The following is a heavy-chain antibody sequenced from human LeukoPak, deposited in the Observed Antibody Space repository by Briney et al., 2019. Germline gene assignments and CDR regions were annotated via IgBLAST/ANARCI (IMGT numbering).Heavy chain of an antibody. Sequence: SETLSLTCAGYGGSFSASYWSWIRQPPGEGLEWIGDINHSGSASYNPSLKSRVAISVDTSKNQFSLKLSSVTAADTAVYYCARVEAESDAFDIWGQGTMVTVSS. V-gene: IGHV4-34*01. CDR1: GGSFSASY. J-gene: IGHJ3*02. D-gene: IGHD5-24*01. CDR3: ARVEAESDAFDI. CDR2: INHSGSA.